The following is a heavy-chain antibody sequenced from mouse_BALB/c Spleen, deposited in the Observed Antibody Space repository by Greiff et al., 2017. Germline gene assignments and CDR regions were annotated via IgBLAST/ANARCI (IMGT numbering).Heavy chain of an antibody. D-gene: IGHD1-1*02. CDR1: GYTFTSYT. CDR2: INPSSGYT. CDR3: AREGNMGADVGAY. V-gene: IGHV1-4*01. Sequence: LVESGAELARPGASVKMSCKASGYTFTSYTMHWVKQRPGQGLEWIGYINPSSGYTNYNQKFKDKATLTADKSSSTAYMQLSSLTSEDSAVYYCAREGNMGADVGAYWGQGTLVTVSA. J-gene: IGHJ3*01.